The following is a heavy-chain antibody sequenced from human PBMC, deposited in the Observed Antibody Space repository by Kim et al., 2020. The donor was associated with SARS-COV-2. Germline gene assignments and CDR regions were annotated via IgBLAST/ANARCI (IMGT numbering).Heavy chain of an antibody. D-gene: IGHD5-18*01. CDR1: GGSFSGYY. J-gene: IGHJ4*02. CDR3: ARIRGYSYGLGNY. CDR2: INHSGST. Sequence: SETLSLTCAVYGGSFSGYYWSWIRQPPGKGLEWIGEINHSGSTNYNPSLKSRVTISVDTSKNQFSLKLSSVTAADTAVYYCARIRGYSYGLGNYWGQGTLVTVSS. V-gene: IGHV4-34*01.